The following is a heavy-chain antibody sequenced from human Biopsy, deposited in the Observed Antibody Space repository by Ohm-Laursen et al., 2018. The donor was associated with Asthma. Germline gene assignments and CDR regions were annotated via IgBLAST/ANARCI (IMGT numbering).Heavy chain of an antibody. CDR3: ARGPELDV. V-gene: IGHV4-39*07. CDR1: SGSGGYMRSGNYY. Sequence: SDTLSLTCSLSSGSGGYMRSGNYYWGWIRQPPGKGLEWIGSIYSSGTTYYNPSLESRVTVSADTSKNQFSLKLTSVTAADTAVYYCARGPELDVWGQGTTVTVSS. J-gene: IGHJ6*02. CDR2: IYSSGTT.